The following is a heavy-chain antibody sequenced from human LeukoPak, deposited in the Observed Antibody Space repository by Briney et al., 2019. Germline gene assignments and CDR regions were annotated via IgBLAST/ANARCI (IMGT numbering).Heavy chain of an antibody. CDR2: INHSGST. CDR1: GFTFSDYE. J-gene: IGHJ4*02. V-gene: IGHV4-34*01. Sequence: GSLRLSCAASGFTFSDYEMNWIRQPPGKGLEWIGEINHSGSTNYNPSLKSRVTISVDTSKNQFSLKLSSVTAADTAVYYCASIGTPVRLLDYWGQGTLVTVSS. CDR3: ASIGTPVRLLDY. D-gene: IGHD3-10*01.